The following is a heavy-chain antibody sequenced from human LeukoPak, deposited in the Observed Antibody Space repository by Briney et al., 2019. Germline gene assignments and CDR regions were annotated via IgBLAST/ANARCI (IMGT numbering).Heavy chain of an antibody. CDR3: ATAGPSPTAGTRYFQH. V-gene: IGHV1-24*01. CDR1: GDTLTELS. Sequence: ASVKVSCKVSGDTLTELSMHWVRQAPGKGLEWMGGFDPEDGETIYAQKFQGRVTMTEDTSTDTAYMELSSLRSEDTAVYYCATAGPSPTAGTRYFQHWGQGTLVTVSS. CDR2: FDPEDGET. J-gene: IGHJ1*01. D-gene: IGHD6-13*01.